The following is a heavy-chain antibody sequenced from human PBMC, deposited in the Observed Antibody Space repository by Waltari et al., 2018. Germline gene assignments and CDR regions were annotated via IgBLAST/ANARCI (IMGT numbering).Heavy chain of an antibody. CDR1: GFTFSSYW. V-gene: IGHV3-7*01. D-gene: IGHD3-22*01. CDR2: RKQDGSEK. Sequence: EVQLVESGGGLVQPGGSLRLSCAASGFTFSSYWMSWVRQAPGKGLEWVANRKQDGSEKYYVDSLKGRFTISRDNAKNSLYLQMNSLRAEDTAVYYCASGGYDAFDIWGQGTMVTVSS. J-gene: IGHJ3*02. CDR3: ASGGYDAFDI.